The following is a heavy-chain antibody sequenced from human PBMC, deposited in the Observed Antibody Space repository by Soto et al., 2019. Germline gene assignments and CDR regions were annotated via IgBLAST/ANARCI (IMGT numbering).Heavy chain of an antibody. D-gene: IGHD3-3*01. Sequence: GESLKISCKGSGYSFTSYWIGWVRQMPGKGLEWMGIIYPGDSDTRYSPSFQGQVTISADKSISTAYLQWSSLKASDTAMYYCVTSYDFWSGHQAPDVWGQGTTVTVSS. CDR1: GYSFTSYW. CDR2: IYPGDSDT. CDR3: VTSYDFWSGHQAPDV. J-gene: IGHJ6*02. V-gene: IGHV5-51*01.